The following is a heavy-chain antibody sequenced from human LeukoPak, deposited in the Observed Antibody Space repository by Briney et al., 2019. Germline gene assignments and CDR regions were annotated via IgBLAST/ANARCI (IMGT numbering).Heavy chain of an antibody. D-gene: IGHD6-13*01. CDR2: INHSGST. Sequence: SETLSLTCAVYGGSFSGYYWSWIRQPPGKGLEWIGEINHSGSTNYNPSLKSRVTISVDTSKNQFSLKLSSVTAADTAVYYCARADGSWYDYWGQGTPVTVSS. J-gene: IGHJ4*02. CDR1: GGSFSGYY. V-gene: IGHV4-34*01. CDR3: ARADGSWYDY.